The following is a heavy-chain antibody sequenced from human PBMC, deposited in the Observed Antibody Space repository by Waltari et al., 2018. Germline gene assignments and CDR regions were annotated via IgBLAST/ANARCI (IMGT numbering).Heavy chain of an antibody. CDR3: SHHRGGGNSAVLDY. CDR2: IYWNDDK. J-gene: IGHJ4*02. V-gene: IGHV2-5*01. CDR1: GFSLITSAVG. D-gene: IGHD2-21*02. Sequence: QITLKESGPTLVKPTQTLTLTCSFSGFSLITSAVGVGWTRQPPGKALEWLAVIYWNDDKRYSPPLKSRLTITKDTAKNQFVLTMANMDPVYTSTYYWSHHRGGGNSAVLDYWGQGTLVTVSS.